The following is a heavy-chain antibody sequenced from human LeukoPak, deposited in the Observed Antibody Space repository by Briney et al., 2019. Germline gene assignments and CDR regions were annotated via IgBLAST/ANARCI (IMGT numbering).Heavy chain of an antibody. CDR1: GGSISSGGYY. J-gene: IGHJ5*02. D-gene: IGHD3-22*01. Sequence: SETLSLTCTVSGGSISSGGYYWSWIRQHPGKGLEWIGYIYYSGSTYYNPSLKSRVTISVDTSKNQFSLKLSSVTAADTAVYYCARGHYYDSSGYYSWFDPWGQGTLVTVSS. CDR2: IYYSGST. CDR3: ARGHYYDSSGYYSWFDP. V-gene: IGHV4-31*03.